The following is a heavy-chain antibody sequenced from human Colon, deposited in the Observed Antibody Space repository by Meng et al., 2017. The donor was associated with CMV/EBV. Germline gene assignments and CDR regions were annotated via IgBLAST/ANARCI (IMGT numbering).Heavy chain of an antibody. J-gene: IGHJ6*02. V-gene: IGHV3-30*04. D-gene: IGHD3-16*01. CDR2: LSYDENIK. CDR1: GIAFISYA. Sequence: GESLKISCEASGIAFISYAFHWVRQAPGKGLEWVAVLSYDENIKHYAESVRGRFTIFRDNAKNSTYLQMNSLRADDTAGYYCATVYDFVSGGRRWRPGDHYVYAMEAWGQGTTVTVSS. CDR3: ATVYDFVSGGRRWRPGDHYVYAMEA.